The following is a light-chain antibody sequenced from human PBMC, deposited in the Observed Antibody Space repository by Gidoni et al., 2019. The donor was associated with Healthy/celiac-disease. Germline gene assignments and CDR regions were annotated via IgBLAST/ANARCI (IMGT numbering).Light chain of an antibody. CDR2: EVS. Sequence: ALTQPPSASRSPGQSVTTSCTGTSSDFGGCNYVSWYQQHPGTAPKLMIYEVSKRPSGVPDRFSGSKSGNTASLTVSGLQAEDEADYYCSSYAGSIFYVFGTGTKVTVL. CDR3: SSYAGSIFYV. J-gene: IGLJ1*01. V-gene: IGLV2-8*02. CDR1: SSDFGGCNY.